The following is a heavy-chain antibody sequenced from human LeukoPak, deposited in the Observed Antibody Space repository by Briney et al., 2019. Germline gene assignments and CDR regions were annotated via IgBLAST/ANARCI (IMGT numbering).Heavy chain of an antibody. Sequence: GESLKISCKGSGYSFTDYWIALVRQMPGKGLEWMGIIYPGDSDTRYSPSFQGQVTISADKSITTAYLQWSSLKASDTAMYYCARQEGSTSDYWGQGTLVTVSS. CDR1: GYSFTDYW. V-gene: IGHV5-51*01. CDR2: IYPGDSDT. J-gene: IGHJ4*02. CDR3: ARQEGSTSDY.